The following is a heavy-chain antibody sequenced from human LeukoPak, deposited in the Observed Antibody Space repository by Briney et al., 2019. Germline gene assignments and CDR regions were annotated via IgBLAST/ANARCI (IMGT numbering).Heavy chain of an antibody. D-gene: IGHD4-17*01. CDR2: ISRDGGTI. J-gene: IGHJ4*02. CDR1: GFTYSSYS. Sequence: GRSLRLSCAASGFTYSSYSMSWVRQAPGKGLEWVSFISRDGGTIDYADSVKGRFTISRDNAKNSLYLQMSRLRGEDTAVYYCARKAITVTTFDYWGQGTLVTVSS. V-gene: IGHV3-48*04. CDR3: ARKAITVTTFDY.